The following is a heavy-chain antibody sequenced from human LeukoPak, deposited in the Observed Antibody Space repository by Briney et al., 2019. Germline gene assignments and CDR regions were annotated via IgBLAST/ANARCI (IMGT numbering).Heavy chain of an antibody. CDR1: GYIFTTYY. CDR2: IIPIFGTA. D-gene: IGHD4-17*01. Sequence: SVKVSCKASGYIFTTYYIHWVRQAPGQGLEWMGRIIPIFGTANYAQKFQGRVTITTDESTSTAYMELSSLRSEDTAVYYCARDILALEGDYLFDYWGQGTLVTVPS. J-gene: IGHJ4*02. V-gene: IGHV1-69*05. CDR3: ARDILALEGDYLFDY.